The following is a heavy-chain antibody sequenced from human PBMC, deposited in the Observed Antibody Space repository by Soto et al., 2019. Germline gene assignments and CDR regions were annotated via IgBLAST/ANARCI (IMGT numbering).Heavy chain of an antibody. CDR1: GYTFNRYG. D-gene: IGHD2-15*01. CDR3: ARDQIGRAGSGIDV. CDR2: ISAYNANT. Sequence: QVQLVQSGSEVKKPGASVKVSCKASGYTFNRYGVSWVRQAPGQGLEWMGWISAYNANTNYAQNLQGRVTMTTDTSTSTAYMEPRILRSDDTAVYHCARDQIGRAGSGIDVWGQGTTVTVSS. V-gene: IGHV1-18*01. J-gene: IGHJ6*02.